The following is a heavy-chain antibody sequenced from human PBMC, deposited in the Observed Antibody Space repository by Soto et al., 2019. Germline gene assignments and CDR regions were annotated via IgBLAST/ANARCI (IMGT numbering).Heavy chain of an antibody. CDR3: ARSVIPATNWFDP. J-gene: IGHJ5*02. V-gene: IGHV3-30*03. D-gene: IGHD2-2*01. Sequence: QVQLVESGGGVVQPGRALRLSCAASGFTFSNYGIHWVRQAPGKGLEWVAVISSDGTNKYYADSVQGRFTVSRDNSKHTLYMQMNSLRAEATAVYYCARSVIPATNWFDPWGQGTLVTVSS. CDR1: GFTFSNYG. CDR2: ISSDGTNK.